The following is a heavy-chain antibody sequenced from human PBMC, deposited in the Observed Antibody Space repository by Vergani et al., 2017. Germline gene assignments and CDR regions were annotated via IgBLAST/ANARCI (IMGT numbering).Heavy chain of an antibody. CDR3: TGDRSRGGYFDY. CDR2: INPSGGST. J-gene: IGHJ4*02. CDR1: GYTFTSYY. V-gene: IGHV1-46*01. Sequence: QVQLVQSGAEVKKPGASVKVSCKASGYTFTSYYMHWVRQAPGQGLEWMGIINPSGGSTSYAQKFQGRATMTRDTSTSTVYMELSSLRSEDTAVYYCTGDRSRGGYFDYWGQGTLVTVSS. D-gene: IGHD2-15*01.